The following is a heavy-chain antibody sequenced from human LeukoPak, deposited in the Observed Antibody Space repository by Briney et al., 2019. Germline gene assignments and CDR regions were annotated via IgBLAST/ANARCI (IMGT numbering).Heavy chain of an antibody. D-gene: IGHD6-19*01. V-gene: IGHV3-74*01. Sequence: GGTLRLSCATSGFTFSSYWMHWGRQAPGEGRVWGSGIISDGSSTDYGDSVKGRFTISRDTAKHTLYLQMNSLRAEDTAAYYCARDLGSGWSPDYWGQGTLVTVSS. CDR3: ARDLGSGWSPDY. J-gene: IGHJ4*02. CDR1: GFTFSSYW. CDR2: IISDGSST.